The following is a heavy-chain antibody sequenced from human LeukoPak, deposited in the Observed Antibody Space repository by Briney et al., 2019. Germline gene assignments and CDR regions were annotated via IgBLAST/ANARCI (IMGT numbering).Heavy chain of an antibody. J-gene: IGHJ4*02. CDR3: ARYCSSTSCSYAFDY. V-gene: IGHV4-59*01. Sequence: SETLSLTCTVSGGSISSYYWSWIRQPPGKGLEWIGYIYYSGSINYNPSLKSRVTISVDTSKNQFSLKLSSVTAADTAVYYCARYCSSTSCSYAFDYWGQGTLVTVSS. CDR2: IYYSGSI. D-gene: IGHD2-2*01. CDR1: GGSISSYY.